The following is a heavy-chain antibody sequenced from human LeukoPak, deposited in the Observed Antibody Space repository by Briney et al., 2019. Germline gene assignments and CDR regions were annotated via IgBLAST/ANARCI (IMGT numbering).Heavy chain of an antibody. CDR1: GYTFTTYY. V-gene: IGHV1-46*01. CDR2: INPSGGTT. Sequence: ASVKVSCKTSGYTFTTYYIHWVRQAPGQGLEWLGIINPSGGTTTYAQKFQGRVTMTRDTSTSTVYMELNTLRSEDTAVYYCVRDRYGDGFAHLDYWGQGALVTVSS. D-gene: IGHD5-24*01. J-gene: IGHJ4*02. CDR3: VRDRYGDGFAHLDY.